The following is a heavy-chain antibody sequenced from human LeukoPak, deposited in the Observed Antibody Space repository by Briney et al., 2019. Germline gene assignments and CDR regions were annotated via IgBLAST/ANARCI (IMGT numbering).Heavy chain of an antibody. CDR1: GFTFSSYW. CDR2: IKQDGSEK. V-gene: IGHV3-7*01. D-gene: IGHD6-19*01. CDR3: ARRGYGSARFDP. J-gene: IGHJ5*02. Sequence: PGGSLRLSCIASGFTFSSYWMSWVRQAPGKGLEWVANIKQDGSEKYYVDSVKGRFTISRDNAKNSLYLQMKSLRAEDTAVYYCARRGYGSARFDPWGQGTLVTVSS.